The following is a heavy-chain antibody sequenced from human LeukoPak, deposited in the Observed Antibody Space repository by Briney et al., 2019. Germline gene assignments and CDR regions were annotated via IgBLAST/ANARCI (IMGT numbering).Heavy chain of an antibody. V-gene: IGHV1-69*06. CDR2: IIPIFGTA. D-gene: IGHD3-22*01. J-gene: IGHJ3*02. CDR3: ATTRYYYDSSDAFDI. Sequence: ASVKVSCKASGGTLSSYAISWVRQAPGQGLEWMGRIIPIFGTANYAQKFQGRVTITADKSTSTAYMELSSLRSEDTAVYYCATTRYYYDSSDAFDIWGQGTMVTVSS. CDR1: GGTLSSYA.